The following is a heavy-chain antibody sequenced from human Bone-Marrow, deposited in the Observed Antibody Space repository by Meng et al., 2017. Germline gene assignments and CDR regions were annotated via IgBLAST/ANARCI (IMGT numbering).Heavy chain of an antibody. CDR2: ISYDGSNK. CDR1: GFTFSGYA. V-gene: IGHV3-30*04. CDR3: ARDFAATIGITDY. J-gene: IGHJ4*02. D-gene: IGHD5-12*01. Sequence: GESLKISCAASGFTFSGYAMHWVRQAPGKGLEWVAVISYDGSNKYYADSVKGRFTISRDNSKNTLYLQMNSLRAEDTAVYYCARDFAATIGITDYWGQGTLVTVSS.